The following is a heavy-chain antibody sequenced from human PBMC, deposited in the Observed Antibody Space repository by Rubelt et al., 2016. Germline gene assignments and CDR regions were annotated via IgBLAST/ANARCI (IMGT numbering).Heavy chain of an antibody. CDR1: GFSLSTNGMG. Sequence: QITLKESGPTLVKPTQTLTLTCTCSGFSLSTNGMGVGWIRQPPGKALEWLAFIYWDDDKRCSPSLKSRLTITKDTSNNQVVLTMTNMDPVDTATYYCAHSPDCTGGSCYHNFAYWGQGTLVTVSS. CDR2: IYWDDDK. CDR3: AHSPDCTGGSCYHNFAY. J-gene: IGHJ4*02. D-gene: IGHD2-15*01. V-gene: IGHV2-5*02.